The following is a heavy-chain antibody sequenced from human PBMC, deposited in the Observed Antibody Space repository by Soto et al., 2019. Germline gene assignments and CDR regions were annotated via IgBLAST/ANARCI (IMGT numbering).Heavy chain of an antibody. CDR2: ISGSGGST. V-gene: IGHV3-23*01. D-gene: IGHD2-2*01. Sequence: PGGSLRLSCAASGFTFSSYAMSWVRQAPGKGLEWVSAISGSGGSTYYADSVKGRFTISRDNSKNTLYLQMNSLRAEDTAVYYCAKVGGYCSSTSCLGTYYYYGMDVWGQGTTVTVSS. CDR3: AKVGGYCSSTSCLGTYYYYGMDV. J-gene: IGHJ6*02. CDR1: GFTFSSYA.